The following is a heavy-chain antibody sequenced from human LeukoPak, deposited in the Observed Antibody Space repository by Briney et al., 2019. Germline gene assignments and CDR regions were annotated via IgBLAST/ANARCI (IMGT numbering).Heavy chain of an antibody. J-gene: IGHJ1*01. V-gene: IGHV3-20*04. CDR3: ASQYCSSTSCAP. D-gene: IGHD2-2*01. CDR1: GFTFDDYG. Sequence: GGSLRLSCAASGFTFDDYGMSCVRQAPGKGLEWVSGINWNGGSTGYADSVKGRFTISRDNAKNSLYLQMNSLRAEDTALYYCASQYCSSTSCAPWGQGTLVTVSS. CDR2: INWNGGST.